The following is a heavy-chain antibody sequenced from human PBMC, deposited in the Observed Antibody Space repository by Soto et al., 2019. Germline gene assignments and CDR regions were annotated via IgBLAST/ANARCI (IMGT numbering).Heavy chain of an antibody. CDR1: GYTFRDYG. Sequence: QVQLVQSGAEVKKPGASVKVSCKASGYTFRDYGISWVRQAPGQGLEWMGWISAFNGNTNYTKKFQVRVPVTTNTSTTTAYMELRSLRSDDTAVYYCARDQQWLVPVPLNVDFWGPGTPVIVS. V-gene: IGHV1-18*01. D-gene: IGHD6-19*01. CDR2: ISAFNGNT. J-gene: IGHJ4*02. CDR3: ARDQQWLVPVPLNVDF.